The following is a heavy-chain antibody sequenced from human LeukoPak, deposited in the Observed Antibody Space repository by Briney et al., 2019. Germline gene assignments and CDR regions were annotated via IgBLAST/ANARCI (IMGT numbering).Heavy chain of an antibody. Sequence: PSETLSLTCTVSGGSISSYYWSWIRQPPGKGLEWIEYIYYSGTTNYNPSLKSRVTISVDTSKNQFSLKLSSVTAADTAVYYCARGVYIAAAQYAYWGQGTLVTVSS. J-gene: IGHJ4*02. CDR3: ARGVYIAAAQYAY. V-gene: IGHV4-59*01. CDR1: GGSISSYY. CDR2: IYYSGTT. D-gene: IGHD6-13*01.